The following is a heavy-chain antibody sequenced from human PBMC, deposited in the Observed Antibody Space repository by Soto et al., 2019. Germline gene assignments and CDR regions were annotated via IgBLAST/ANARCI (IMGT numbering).Heavy chain of an antibody. V-gene: IGHV3-23*01. CDR3: AKWSGYGDE. Sequence: EVQLLESGGGLVQPGGSLRLSCAASGFTFSSYSMAWVRHAPGKGLEWVSGLSGGGSNTHYADSVKGRFTISGDNFKNTVYLQMNSLRAEDTAVYYCAKWSGYGDEWGQGTLVTVSS. CDR1: GFTFSSYS. D-gene: IGHD5-12*01. J-gene: IGHJ4*02. CDR2: LSGGGSNT.